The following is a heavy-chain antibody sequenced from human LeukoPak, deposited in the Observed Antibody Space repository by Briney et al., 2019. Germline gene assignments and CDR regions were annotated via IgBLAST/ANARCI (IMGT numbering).Heavy chain of an antibody. CDR2: ISFDGSQK. CDR3: SKDLTSDFGGDLDP. Sequence: GGSLRLSCAASGFTFSNYGMHWVRQAPGKGLEWVALISFDGSQKYYADSVKGRFTISRDNSKSTVYLQMNSLRVEDAAVYYCSKDLTSDFGGDLDPWGQGTLVTVSP. D-gene: IGHD3-10*01. CDR1: GFTFSNYG. V-gene: IGHV3-30*02. J-gene: IGHJ5*02.